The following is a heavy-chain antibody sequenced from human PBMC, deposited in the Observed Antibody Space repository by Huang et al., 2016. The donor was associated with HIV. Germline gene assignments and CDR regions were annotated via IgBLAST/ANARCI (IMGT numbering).Heavy chain of an antibody. J-gene: IGHJ4*02. CDR1: GFSISSYW. Sequence: PRLSCAASGFSISSYWMHWVRQAPGKGLVWGERINSDGSSTSYADSVKGRFTISRDNAKNTLYLQMNSLRAEDTAVYYCARDPRIQSWLNFFDYWGQGTLVSVSS. V-gene: IGHV3-74*01. CDR2: INSDGSST. D-gene: IGHD3-22*01. CDR3: ARDPRIQSWLNFFDY.